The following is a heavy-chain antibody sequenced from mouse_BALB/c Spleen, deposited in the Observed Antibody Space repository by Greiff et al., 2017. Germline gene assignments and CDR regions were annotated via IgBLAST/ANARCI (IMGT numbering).Heavy chain of an antibody. CDR2: IYPGDGDT. V-gene: IGHV1-87*01. Sequence: VQLQQSGAELARPGASVKLSCKASGYTFTSYWMQWVKQRPGQGLEWIGAIYPGDGDTRYTQKFKGKATLTADKSSSTAYMQLSSLASEDSAVYYCAREEMGFDYWGQGTTLTVSS. J-gene: IGHJ2*01. CDR1: GYTFTSYW. CDR3: AREEMGFDY.